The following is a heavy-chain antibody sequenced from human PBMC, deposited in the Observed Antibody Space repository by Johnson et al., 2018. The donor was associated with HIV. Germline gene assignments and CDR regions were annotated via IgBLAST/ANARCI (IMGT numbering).Heavy chain of an antibody. CDR2: IQPGGSEK. Sequence: VQLVESGGGVVQPGKSLTLSCAASGFTFSSYWMSWVRQAPWKVLEWVANIQPGGSEKYFVDSLKGRLIISRDNAKKSLYLQMNSLRAGDTAVYYCARGSGSYGDAFDIWGQGTMVTVSS. CDR3: ARGSGSYGDAFDI. V-gene: IGHV3-7*02. J-gene: IGHJ3*02. D-gene: IGHD1-26*01. CDR1: GFTFSSYW.